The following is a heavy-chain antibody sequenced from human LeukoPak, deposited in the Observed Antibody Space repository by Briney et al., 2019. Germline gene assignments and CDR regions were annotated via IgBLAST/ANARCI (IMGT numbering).Heavy chain of an antibody. J-gene: IGHJ3*02. Sequence: GGSLRLSCAASGFTFSGYGMHWVRQAPGKGLEWVALISYAGSNQYYAYSVKGRFTISRDNSKSTLYLQMNSLRAEDTAVYYCAKDLLPGDYGDYSAFDIWGRGTMVTVSS. CDR3: AKDLLPGDYGDYSAFDI. CDR1: GFTFSGYG. CDR2: ISYAGSNQ. V-gene: IGHV3-30*18. D-gene: IGHD4-17*01.